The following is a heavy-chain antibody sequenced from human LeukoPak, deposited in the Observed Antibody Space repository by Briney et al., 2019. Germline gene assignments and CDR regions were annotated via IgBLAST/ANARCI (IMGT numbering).Heavy chain of an antibody. D-gene: IGHD3-22*01. J-gene: IGHJ6*02. CDR1: GFTFSSYW. CDR3: ARDPGMIVVVYGMDV. CDR2: INSDGSST. Sequence: GGSRRLSCAASGFTFSSYWMHWVRQAPGKGLVWVSRINSDGSSTSYADSVKGRFTISRDNAKNTLYLQMNSLRAEDTAVYYCARDPGMIVVVYGMDVWDQGTTVTVSS. V-gene: IGHV3-74*01.